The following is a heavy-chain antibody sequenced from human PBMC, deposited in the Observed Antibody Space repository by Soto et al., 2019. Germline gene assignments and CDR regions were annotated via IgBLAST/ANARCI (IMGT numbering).Heavy chain of an antibody. CDR3: ASANIAVAGTRSDSDY. CDR1: GYTFTGYY. J-gene: IGHJ4*02. CDR2: INPNSGGT. V-gene: IGHV1-2*02. D-gene: IGHD6-19*01. Sequence: ASVKVSCKASGYTFTGYYMHWVRQAPGQGLEWMGWINPNSGGTNYAQKFQGRVTMTRDTSISTAYMELSRPRSDDTAVYYCASANIAVAGTRSDSDYWGQGTLVTVSS.